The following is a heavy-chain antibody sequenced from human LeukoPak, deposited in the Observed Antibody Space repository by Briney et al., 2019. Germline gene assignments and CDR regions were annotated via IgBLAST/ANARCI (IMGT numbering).Heavy chain of an antibody. V-gene: IGHV3-9*01. CDR3: PRVATASDYYYGMDV. J-gene: IGHJ6*02. CDR2: ISWNSGSI. Sequence: GGSLRLSCAASGFTFDDYAMHWVRHAPGKGLEWVSGISWNSGSIGYADSVKGRFTISRDNAKNSLYLQMNSLRAEDTALYYCPRVATASDYYYGMDVWGQGTTVTVSS. D-gene: IGHD5-12*01. CDR1: GFTFDDYA.